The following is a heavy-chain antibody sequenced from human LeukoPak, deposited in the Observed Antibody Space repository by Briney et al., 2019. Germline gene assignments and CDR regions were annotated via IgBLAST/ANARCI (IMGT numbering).Heavy chain of an antibody. CDR1: GYTFTSYG. CDR2: ISAYNGNT. D-gene: IGHD6-6*01. V-gene: IGHV1-18*01. Sequence: ASVKVSCKASGYTFTSYGISWVRQAPGQGLEWMGWISAYNGNTNYAQKLQGRVTMTTDTSTSTAYMELSSLRSDDTAVYYCARDKGSSSSSSLDYWGQGTLVTVSS. J-gene: IGHJ4*02. CDR3: ARDKGSSSSSSLDY.